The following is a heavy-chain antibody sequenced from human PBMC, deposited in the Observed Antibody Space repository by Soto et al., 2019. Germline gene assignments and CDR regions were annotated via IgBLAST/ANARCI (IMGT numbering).Heavy chain of an antibody. V-gene: IGHV1-24*01. CDR1: GYTLTGLS. CDR2: FDPEDGKR. CDR3: ATVETLGYCTNSLCVSWDY. Sequence: QVQLVQSGAEVKKPGASVKVSCKVSGYTLTGLSMHWVRQAPGKGLEWMGGFDPEDGKRIYAQKFQCRVTMTEDTSTDTGYMELSSLRSEDTAVYYCATVETLGYCTNSLCVSWDYWGQGTLVTVSS. J-gene: IGHJ4*02. D-gene: IGHD2-8*01.